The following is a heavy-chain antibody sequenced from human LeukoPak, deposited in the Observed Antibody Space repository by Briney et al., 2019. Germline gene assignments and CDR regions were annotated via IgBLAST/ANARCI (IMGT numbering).Heavy chain of an antibody. Sequence: PSETLSLTCAVSGYSISSCYYWGWIRQPPGKGLEWIGSIYHSGSTYYNPSLKSRVTISVDTSKNQFSLKLSSVTAADTAVYYCARRSTVTTYYFDYWGQGTLVTVSS. CDR1: GYSISSCYY. V-gene: IGHV4-38-2*01. CDR2: IYHSGST. D-gene: IGHD4-11*01. J-gene: IGHJ4*02. CDR3: ARRSTVTTYYFDY.